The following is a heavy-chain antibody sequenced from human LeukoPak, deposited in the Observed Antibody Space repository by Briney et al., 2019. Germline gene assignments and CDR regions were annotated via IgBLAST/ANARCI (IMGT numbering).Heavy chain of an antibody. CDR1: GFTFSSYA. V-gene: IGHV3-23*01. Sequence: GGSLRLSCAASGFTFSSYAMSWVRQPPGKGLEWVSAISGSGGSTYYADSVKGRFTISRDNSKNTLYLQMNSLRAEDTAVYYCAKDLSEASDLDYWGQGTLVTVSS. CDR2: ISGSGGST. J-gene: IGHJ4*02. D-gene: IGHD3-3*01. CDR3: AKDLSEASDLDY.